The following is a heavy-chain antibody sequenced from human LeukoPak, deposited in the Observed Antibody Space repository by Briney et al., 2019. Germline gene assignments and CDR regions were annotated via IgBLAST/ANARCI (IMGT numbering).Heavy chain of an antibody. CDR3: ARDLGYYDSSGYLG. D-gene: IGHD3-22*01. V-gene: IGHV4-34*01. CDR1: GGSFSGYY. J-gene: IGHJ4*02. Sequence: PSETLSLTCAVYGGSFSGYYWSWIRQPPGKGLEWIGEINHSGSTNYNPSLKSRVTISVDTSKNQFSLKLSSVTAADTAVYYCARDLGYYDSSGYLGWGQGTLVTVSS. CDR2: INHSGST.